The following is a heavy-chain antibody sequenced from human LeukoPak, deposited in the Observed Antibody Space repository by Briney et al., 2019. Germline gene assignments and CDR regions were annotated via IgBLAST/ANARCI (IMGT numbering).Heavy chain of an antibody. CDR2: IYYSGST. CDR3: ARARPGIAARPDWFDP. CDR1: GGSISSGGYY. J-gene: IGHJ5*02. Sequence: PSQTLFLTCTVSGGSISSGGYYWSWIRQHPGKGLEWIGYIYYSGSTYYNPSLKSRVTISVDTSKNQFSLKLSSVTAADTAVYYCARARPGIAARPDWFDPWGQGTLVTVSS. V-gene: IGHV4-31*03. D-gene: IGHD6-6*01.